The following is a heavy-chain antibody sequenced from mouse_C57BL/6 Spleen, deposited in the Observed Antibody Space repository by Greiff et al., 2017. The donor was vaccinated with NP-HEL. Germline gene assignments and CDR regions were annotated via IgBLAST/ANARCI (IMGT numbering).Heavy chain of an antibody. J-gene: IGHJ2*01. CDR3: ARCDYDLYYFDY. CDR2: ISSGSSTI. CDR1: GFTFSDYG. V-gene: IGHV5-17*01. Sequence: DVHLVESGGGLVKPGGSLKLSCAASGFTFSDYGMHWVRQAPEKGLEWVAYISSGSSTIYYADTVKGRFTISRDNAKNTLFLQMTSLRSEDTAMYYCARCDYDLYYFDYWGQGTTLTVSS. D-gene: IGHD2-4*01.